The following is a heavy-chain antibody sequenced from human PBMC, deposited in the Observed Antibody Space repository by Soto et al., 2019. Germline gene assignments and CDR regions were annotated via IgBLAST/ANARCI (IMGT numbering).Heavy chain of an antibody. CDR3: AARNQIDCLGY. V-gene: IGHV4-34*01. Sequence: SETLSLTCAVYGGSLSGYYWSWIRQPPGKGLEWIGEINHSGSTNYNPSLKSRVTISVDTSKNQFSLKLSSVTAADTAVYYCAARNQIDCLGYWGRVSLSTISS. CDR1: GGSLSGYY. CDR2: INHSGST. J-gene: IGHJ4*02. D-gene: IGHD2-21*01.